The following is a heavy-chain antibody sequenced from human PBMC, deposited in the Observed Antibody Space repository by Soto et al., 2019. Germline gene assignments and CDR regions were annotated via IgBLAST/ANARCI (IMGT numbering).Heavy chain of an antibody. CDR3: ASGLRHLQYCSSTSCYQAYYYMDV. CDR2: MNPNSGNT. D-gene: IGHD2-2*01. Sequence: ASVKVSCKASGYTFTSYDINWVRQATGQGLEWMGWMNPNSGNTGYAQKFQGRVTMTRKTSISTAYMELRSLRSEDTAVYYCASGLRHLQYCSSTSCYQAYYYMDVWGKGTTVTVSS. V-gene: IGHV1-8*01. J-gene: IGHJ6*03. CDR1: GYTFTSYD.